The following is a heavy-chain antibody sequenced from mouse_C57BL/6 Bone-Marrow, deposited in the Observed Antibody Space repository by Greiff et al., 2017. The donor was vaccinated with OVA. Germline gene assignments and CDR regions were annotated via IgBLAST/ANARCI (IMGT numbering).Heavy chain of an antibody. CDR1: GFTFSNYW. CDR2: IRLKSDNYAT. Sequence: EVQLQESGGGLVQPGGSMKLSCVASGFTFSNYWMNWVRQSPEKGLEWVAQIRLKSDNYATHYAESVKGRFTISRDDSKSSVYLQMNNLRAEDTGIYYCTGLTTVVARGDYWGQGTTLTVSS. CDR3: TGLTTVVARGDY. D-gene: IGHD1-1*01. V-gene: IGHV6-3*01. J-gene: IGHJ2*01.